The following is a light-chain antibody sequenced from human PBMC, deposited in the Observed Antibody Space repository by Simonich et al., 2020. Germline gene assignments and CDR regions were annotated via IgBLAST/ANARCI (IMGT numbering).Light chain of an antibody. CDR3: QQRSNWPPLT. CDR2: VAS. V-gene: IGKV3-11*01. Sequence: EIVLTQSPATLSLSPGERATLSCRASQSVSSYLAWYQQKPGQAPRLLIYVASNRATVIPARFSGSGSGTDFTLTISSLEPEDFAVYYCQQRSNWPPLTFGGGTKVEIK. J-gene: IGKJ4*01. CDR1: QSVSSY.